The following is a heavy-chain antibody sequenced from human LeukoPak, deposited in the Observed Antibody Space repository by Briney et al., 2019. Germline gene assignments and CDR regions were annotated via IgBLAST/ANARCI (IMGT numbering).Heavy chain of an antibody. Sequence: ASVKVSCKASGYTFTNYDINWVRQAPGQGLEWMGWINPNSGGTNYAQKFQGRVTMARDTSISTAYMELSRLRSDDTAVYYCATTLIVVVPAASDYWGQGTLVTVSS. V-gene: IGHV1-2*02. CDR1: GYTFTNYD. CDR2: INPNSGGT. D-gene: IGHD2-2*01. CDR3: ATTLIVVVPAASDY. J-gene: IGHJ4*02.